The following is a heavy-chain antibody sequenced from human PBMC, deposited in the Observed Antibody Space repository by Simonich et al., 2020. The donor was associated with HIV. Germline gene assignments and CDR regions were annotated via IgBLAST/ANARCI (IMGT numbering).Heavy chain of an antibody. CDR3: ARDRSTHSSWYADY. CDR1: GFTFSSYW. V-gene: IGHV3-7*01. CDR2: IKQDGSEK. J-gene: IGHJ4*02. D-gene: IGHD6-13*01. Sequence: EVQLVESGGGLVQPGGSLRLSCAASGFTFSSYWMSWVRQAPRKGLEWVANIKQDGSEKYYVDSVKGRFTITRDNAKYSLYLQMNSLRAEDTAVYYCARDRSTHSSWYADYWGQGTLVTVSS.